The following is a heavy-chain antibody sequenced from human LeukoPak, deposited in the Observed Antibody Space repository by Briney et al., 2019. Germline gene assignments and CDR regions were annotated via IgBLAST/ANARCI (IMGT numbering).Heavy chain of an antibody. D-gene: IGHD5-24*01. CDR3: GKGRERDYNCLDS. J-gene: IGHJ4*02. Sequence: GGSLRLSCAASGFSFSGYGMHWVRQAPGKGLEWVAFIRHDGTQYHTDCVKGRFIISRDNSRSTLFLQMNSLGVEDTAVYYCGKGRERDYNCLDSWGQGTLVTVSS. CDR1: GFSFSGYG. CDR2: IRHDGTQ. V-gene: IGHV3-30*02.